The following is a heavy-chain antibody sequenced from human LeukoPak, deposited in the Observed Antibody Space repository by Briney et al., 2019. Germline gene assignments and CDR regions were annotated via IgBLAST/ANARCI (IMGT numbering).Heavy chain of an antibody. D-gene: IGHD3-9*01. V-gene: IGHV3-48*02. CDR1: GFSFTDYP. J-gene: IGHJ4*02. Sequence: GGSLRLSCATSGFSFTDYPMNWVRQAPGKGLEWVSNIRTSAEGANYAYYADSVKGRVTISRDDAKNTLYLHMNSLRDDNTAVYYCASDQRYAFDYWGQGILVTVSS. CDR2: IRTSAEGANYA. CDR3: ASDQRYAFDY.